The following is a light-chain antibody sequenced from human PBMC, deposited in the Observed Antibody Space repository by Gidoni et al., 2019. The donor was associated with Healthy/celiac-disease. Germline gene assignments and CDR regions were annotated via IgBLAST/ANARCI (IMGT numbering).Light chain of an antibody. J-gene: IGLJ2*01. CDR3: SSYTSSSTVV. CDR2: EVS. V-gene: IGLV2-14*01. CDR1: SSDVVGYNY. Sequence: QSALTQPASESGFPGQSITISCTGTSSDVVGYNYVSWYQQQPGKAPKLMIYEVSNRTSGVSNRFSGSKSCNTASLTISGLQADDEADYYCSSYTSSSTVVFGGGTKLTVL.